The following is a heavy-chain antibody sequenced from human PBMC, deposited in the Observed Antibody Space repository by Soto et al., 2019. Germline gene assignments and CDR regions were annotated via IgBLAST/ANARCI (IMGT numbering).Heavy chain of an antibody. D-gene: IGHD5-12*01. Sequence: LRLSCAASGFTFSSYAMSWVRQAPGKGLECVSAISGSGGSTYYADSVKVRFTISRDNSKNTLYLQMNSLRAEDTAVYYCAKDARGYDYIDYWGQGTLVTVSS. CDR2: ISGSGGST. CDR1: GFTFSSYA. CDR3: AKDARGYDYIDY. V-gene: IGHV3-23*01. J-gene: IGHJ4*02.